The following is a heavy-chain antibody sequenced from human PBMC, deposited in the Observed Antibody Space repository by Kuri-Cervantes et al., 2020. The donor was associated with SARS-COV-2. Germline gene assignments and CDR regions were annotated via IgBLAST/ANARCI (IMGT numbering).Heavy chain of an antibody. D-gene: IGHD2-21*01. Sequence: GESLKISCAASGFTFSSYAMSWVRQAPGKGLEWVSAISGSGGSTYYADSVKGRFTISRGNSKNTLYLQMNSLRAEDTAVYYCARVSLGGERNYYYYYYMDVWGKGTTVTVSS. CDR3: ARVSLGGERNYYYYYYMDV. CDR1: GFTFSSYA. V-gene: IGHV3-23*01. CDR2: ISGSGGST. J-gene: IGHJ6*03.